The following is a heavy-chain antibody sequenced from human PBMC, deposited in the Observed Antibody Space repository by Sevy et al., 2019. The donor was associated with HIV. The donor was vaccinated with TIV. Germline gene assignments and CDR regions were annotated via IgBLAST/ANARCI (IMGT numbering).Heavy chain of an antibody. CDR2: ISGSGGTT. D-gene: IGHD1-26*01. CDR1: GFTFSSYA. J-gene: IGHJ6*03. V-gene: IGHV3-23*01. Sequence: GGSLRLSCAASGFTFSSYAMSWVRQAPGKGLEWVSSISGSGGTTYYADSVKGRFTVSRENSKNPLYLQINSLRVEDTAVYYCAKNPGVGSYYYMDVWGKGTTVTVSS. CDR3: AKNPGVGSYYYMDV.